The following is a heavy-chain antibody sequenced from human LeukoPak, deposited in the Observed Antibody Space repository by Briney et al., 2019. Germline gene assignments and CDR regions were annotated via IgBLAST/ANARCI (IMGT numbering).Heavy chain of an antibody. Sequence: GGSLRLSCAASGFTFISYWMTWVRQAPGKGLEWVANIKQDGSEKYYVDSVKGRFTISRDNAKNSLYLQMNSLRAEDTAVYYCARDSVGSSIWDFDYWGQGTLVTVSS. CDR1: GFTFISYW. CDR3: ARDSVGSSIWDFDY. V-gene: IGHV3-7*01. CDR2: IKQDGSEK. J-gene: IGHJ4*02. D-gene: IGHD6-13*01.